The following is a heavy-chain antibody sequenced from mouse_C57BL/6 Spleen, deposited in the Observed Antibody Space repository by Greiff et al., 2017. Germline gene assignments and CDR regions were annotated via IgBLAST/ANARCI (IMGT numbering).Heavy chain of an antibody. Sequence: VQLQQPGAELVMPGASVKLSCKASGYTFTSYWMHWVKQRPGQGLEWIGEIDPSDSYTNYNQKFEGKSTLTVDKSSSTAYMQLSSLTSEDSAVYYCARNYYYGSSSFAYWGQGTLVTVSA. CDR1: GYTFTSYW. CDR3: ARNYYYGSSSFAY. CDR2: IDPSDSYT. V-gene: IGHV1-69*01. D-gene: IGHD1-1*01. J-gene: IGHJ3*01.